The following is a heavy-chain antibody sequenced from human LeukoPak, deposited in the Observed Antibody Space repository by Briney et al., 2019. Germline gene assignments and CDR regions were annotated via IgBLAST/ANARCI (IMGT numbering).Heavy chain of an antibody. J-gene: IGHJ4*02. CDR1: GFTFSIYW. CDR3: ARYFSGGSCFDY. D-gene: IGHD2-15*01. V-gene: IGHV3-7*03. CDR2: IKHDGSEK. Sequence: GGSLRLSCAASGFTFSIYWMSWVRQAPGKGLEWVANIKHDGSEKYYVDSVKGRFTISRDNAKNSLYLQMNGLRAEDTALYYCARYFSGGSCFDYWGQGTLVTVSS.